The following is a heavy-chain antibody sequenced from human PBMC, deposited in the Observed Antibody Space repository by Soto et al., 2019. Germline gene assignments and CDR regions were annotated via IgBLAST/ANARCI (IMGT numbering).Heavy chain of an antibody. Sequence: QVQLVQSGAEVKKPGSSVKVSCKASGGTFSSYTISWVRQAPGQGLEWMGRIIPILGIANYAQKFQGRVTITADKSTCTANMELSSLRSEDTAVFYCARGPGYSGYACWFCSWGEGTLVTVSS. D-gene: IGHD5-12*01. J-gene: IGHJ5*02. CDR3: ARGPGYSGYACWFCS. CDR1: GGTFSSYT. CDR2: IIPILGIA. V-gene: IGHV1-69*02.